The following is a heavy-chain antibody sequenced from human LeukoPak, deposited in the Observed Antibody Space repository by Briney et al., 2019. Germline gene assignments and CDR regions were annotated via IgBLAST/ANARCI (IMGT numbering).Heavy chain of an antibody. D-gene: IGHD5-18*01. CDR3: ARGELRNTAMVLFDY. V-gene: IGHV3-30-3*01. CDR2: ISYDGSSK. J-gene: IGHJ4*02. Sequence: GRSLRLSCAASGFTFSSDAMHWVRQAPGKGLEWVSVISYDGSSKYYADSVKGRFTSSRDNSKNTLDLQMNSLRAEDTAVYYCARGELRNTAMVLFDYWGQGTLVTVSS. CDR1: GFTFSSDA.